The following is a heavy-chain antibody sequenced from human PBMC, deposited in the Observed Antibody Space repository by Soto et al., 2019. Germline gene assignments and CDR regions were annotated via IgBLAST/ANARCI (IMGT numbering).Heavy chain of an antibody. Sequence: EVQLVESGGGLVQPGGSLRLSCAASGFTFRTYWLSWVRQVPGKGLEWVANINLDGSEKNYVDSVKGRFNISRDNARKALDLQMSCLRAEDTALYYCARDGSTSWYSYDYHGMDVWGQGTTVTVSS. V-gene: IGHV3-7*05. CDR2: INLDGSEK. J-gene: IGHJ6*02. D-gene: IGHD5-18*01. CDR3: ARDGSTSWYSYDYHGMDV. CDR1: GFTFRTYW.